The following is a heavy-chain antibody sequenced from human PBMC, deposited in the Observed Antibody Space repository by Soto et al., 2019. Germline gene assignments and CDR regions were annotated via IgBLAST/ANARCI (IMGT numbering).Heavy chain of an antibody. CDR3: ARAMKGGSRGWYSAEDY. J-gene: IGHJ4*02. CDR1: GYTFTGYY. V-gene: IGHV1-2*04. CDR2: INPNSGGT. Sequence: ASVKVSCKASGYTFTGYYMHWVRQAPGQGLEWMGWINPNSGGTNYAQKFQGWVTMTRDTSISTAYMELSRLRSDDTAVYYCARAMKGGSRGWYSAEDYGGQGPLVTVS. D-gene: IGHD6-19*01.